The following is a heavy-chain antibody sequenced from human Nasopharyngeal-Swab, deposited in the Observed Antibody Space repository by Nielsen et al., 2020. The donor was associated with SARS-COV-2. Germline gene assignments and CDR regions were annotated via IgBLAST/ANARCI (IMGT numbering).Heavy chain of an antibody. CDR3: ASGGYDFWSGYPSDY. V-gene: IGHV3-11*04. J-gene: IGHJ4*02. CDR1: GFTFSDYC. CDR2: ISTTGSSK. D-gene: IGHD3-3*01. Sequence: GGSLRLSCAASGFTFSDYCMSWIRQAPGKGPEWVSHISTTGSSKYYADSLKGRFTISRDNDKNSLYLQMNSLRADDTAVYYCASGGYDFWSGYPSDYWGLGTLVTVSS.